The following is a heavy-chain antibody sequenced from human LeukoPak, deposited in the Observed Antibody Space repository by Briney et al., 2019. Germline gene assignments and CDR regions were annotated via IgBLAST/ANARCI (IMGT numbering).Heavy chain of an antibody. D-gene: IGHD3-22*01. CDR2: ICGSVSGSGDCT. Sequence: GGSLRLSCAASGFSFGSYAMSWVRQAAGKGLEWVSEICGSVSGSGDCTHYADSVKGRFTISRDNSKKTLYLQMNSLRSEDTAVYYCATVGPVRYYYDSSGYPKLYYFDYWGQGTLVTVSS. CDR1: GFSFGSYA. CDR3: ATVGPVRYYYDSSGYPKLYYFDY. J-gene: IGHJ4*02. V-gene: IGHV3-23*01.